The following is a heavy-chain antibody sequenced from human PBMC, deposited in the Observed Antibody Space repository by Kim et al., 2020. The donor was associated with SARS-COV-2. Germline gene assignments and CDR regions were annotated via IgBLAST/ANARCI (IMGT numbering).Heavy chain of an antibody. Sequence: SFQGQVTISADKSISTAYLQWSSLKASDTAVYYCARLTGDGYTSNWYFDLWGRGTLVTVSS. CDR3: ARLTGDGYTSNWYFDL. V-gene: IGHV5-51*01. J-gene: IGHJ2*01. D-gene: IGHD5-12*01.